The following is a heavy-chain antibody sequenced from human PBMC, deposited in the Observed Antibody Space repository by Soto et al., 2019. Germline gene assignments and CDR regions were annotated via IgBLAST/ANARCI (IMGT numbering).Heavy chain of an antibody. CDR2: IKHDGNEK. CDR1: GFMFGTYW. J-gene: IGHJ6*02. Sequence: EERLVESGGDLAQSGGSLRLSCAATGFMFGTYWMSWVRQAPGKGLEWVANIKHDGNEKYYADSVKWRFTVSRDNVKNFLHLKMSSLRGDDTGVYFCVRATLSWGHYYCRGLDVCVQGTTVTV. V-gene: IGHV3-7*01. CDR3: VRATLSWGHYYCRGLDV. D-gene: IGHD3-22*01.